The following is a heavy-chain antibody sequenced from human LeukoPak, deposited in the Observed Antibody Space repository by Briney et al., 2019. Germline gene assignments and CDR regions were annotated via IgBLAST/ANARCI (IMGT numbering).Heavy chain of an antibody. CDR3: ASGGDPQWLVHGEY. J-gene: IGHJ4*02. V-gene: IGHV3-53*01. Sequence: AGGSLRLSCAASGFSVSSYYMIWVRKAPGKGLEWVSVLYSAGSTYFADSVKGRFTISRDNSKNTLYLQLNSLKPEDTAVYYCASGGDPQWLVHGEYWGQGTLVTVSS. CDR2: LYSAGST. CDR1: GFSVSSYY. D-gene: IGHD6-19*01.